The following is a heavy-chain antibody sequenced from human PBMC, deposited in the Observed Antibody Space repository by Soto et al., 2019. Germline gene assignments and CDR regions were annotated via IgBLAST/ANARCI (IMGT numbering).Heavy chain of an antibody. D-gene: IGHD1-26*01. Sequence: PSETLSLTCTVSGGSISSYYWSWIRQPPGKGLEWIGYIYYSGSTNYNPSLKSRVTISVDTSKNQFSLKLSSVTAADTAVYYCASSIVGATRFDYWGRGTLVTVSS. CDR2: IYYSGST. V-gene: IGHV4-59*01. J-gene: IGHJ4*02. CDR1: GGSISSYY. CDR3: ASSIVGATRFDY.